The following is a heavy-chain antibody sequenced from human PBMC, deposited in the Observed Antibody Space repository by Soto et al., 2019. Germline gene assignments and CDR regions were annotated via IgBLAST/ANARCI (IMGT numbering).Heavy chain of an antibody. D-gene: IGHD2-21*02. V-gene: IGHV1-3*05. CDR3: ARSIVVVTALDY. CDR2: INAGNGNT. J-gene: IGHJ4*02. CDR1: GYTFTSYA. Sequence: QVQLVQSGAEEKKPGASVKVSCKASGYTFTSYAMHWVRQAPGQRLEWMGWINAGNGNTKYSQKFQGRATITRDKSASTAYMELSSLISEDTAVYSCARSIVVVTALDYWGQVTLVTVS.